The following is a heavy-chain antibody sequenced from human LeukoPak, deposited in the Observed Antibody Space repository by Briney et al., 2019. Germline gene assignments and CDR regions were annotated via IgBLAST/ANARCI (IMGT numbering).Heavy chain of an antibody. CDR1: GGSISSSDYY. CDR3: ARQGRDWYFDL. V-gene: IGHV4-39*01. Sequence: PSETLSLTCTVSGGSISSSDYYWGWIRQPPGKGLEWIGSIYYSGSTYYNPSLKSRVTISVDTSKNQFSLKLSSVTAADTTVYYCARQGRDWYFDLWGRGTLATVSS. CDR2: IYYSGST. J-gene: IGHJ2*01.